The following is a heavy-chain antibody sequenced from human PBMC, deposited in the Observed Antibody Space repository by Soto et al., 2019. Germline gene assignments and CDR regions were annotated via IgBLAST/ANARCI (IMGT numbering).Heavy chain of an antibody. D-gene: IGHD3-9*01. J-gene: IGHJ4*02. CDR3: ARRIYDILTGYYIIDY. CDR2: IYHSGST. V-gene: IGHV4-4*02. CDR1: GGSISSSNW. Sequence: SETLSLTCAVYGGSISSSNWWSWVRQPPGKGLEWIGEIYHSGSTNYNPSLKSRVTISVDKSKNQFSLKLSSVTAADTAVYYCARRIYDILTGYYIIDYWGQGTLVTVSS.